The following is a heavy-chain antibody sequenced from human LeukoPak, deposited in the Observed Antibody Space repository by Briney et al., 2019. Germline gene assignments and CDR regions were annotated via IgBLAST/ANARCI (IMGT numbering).Heavy chain of an antibody. J-gene: IGHJ4*02. CDR1: GGSISSYY. CDR2: VYYSGST. Sequence: SETLSLTCTVCGGSISSYYWSWIRQPPGKGLEWIGYVYYSGSTNYHPSLKSRVTISVDTSKHQFSLKLSSVTAADTAVYYCAREMAGAAAVFDYWGQGTLVTVSS. V-gene: IGHV4-59*01. D-gene: IGHD6-13*01. CDR3: AREMAGAAAVFDY.